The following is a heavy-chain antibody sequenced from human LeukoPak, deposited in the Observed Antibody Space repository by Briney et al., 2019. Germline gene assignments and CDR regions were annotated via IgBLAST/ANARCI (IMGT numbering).Heavy chain of an antibody. J-gene: IGHJ4*02. CDR1: GFTFTAYH. CDR3: ARDGECGGDCYSN. CDR2: INPNSGGT. D-gene: IGHD2-21*02. V-gene: IGHV1-2*02. Sequence: ASVKVSCKTSGFTFTAYHVHWVRQAPGEGLEWMGWINPNSGGTNYAQKFQGRVTMTRDTSISTAYMELRSLRSEDTAVYYCARDGECGGDCYSNWGQGTLVTVSS.